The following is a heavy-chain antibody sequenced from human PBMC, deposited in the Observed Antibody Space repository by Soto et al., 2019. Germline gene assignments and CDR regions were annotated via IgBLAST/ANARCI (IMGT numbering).Heavy chain of an antibody. D-gene: IGHD3-3*01. V-gene: IGHV4-59*04. CDR1: GGSISSYY. J-gene: IGHJ4*02. CDR2: IYYGGNT. Sequence: SETLSLTCTVSGGSISSYYWSWIRQPPGKGLESIGNIYYGGNTYYNPSLKSRVTISLDTSKNQFSLRLNSVTAADTAVYYCARSSIKPQVFMYPFDSWSQGTLVTVSS. CDR3: ARSSIKPQVFMYPFDS.